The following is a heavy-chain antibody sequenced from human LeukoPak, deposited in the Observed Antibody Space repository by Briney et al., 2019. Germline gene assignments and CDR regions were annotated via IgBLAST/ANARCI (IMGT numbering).Heavy chain of an antibody. J-gene: IGHJ6*02. CDR1: GDSFSSGTYY. Sequence: SETLSLTCTVSGDSFSSGTYYWTWIRQPAGKGLEWIGRIYASGSTDYNPSLKSRVTILLDTSKNQFCLNLRSVTAPHTALYYFAVAFCGGDCFSRHYFGVDVWGQGTTVTVSS. CDR2: IYASGST. CDR3: AVAFCGGDCFSRHYFGVDV. V-gene: IGHV4-61*02. D-gene: IGHD2-21*01.